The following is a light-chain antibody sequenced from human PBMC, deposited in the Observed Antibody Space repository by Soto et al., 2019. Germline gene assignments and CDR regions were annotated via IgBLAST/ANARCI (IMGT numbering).Light chain of an antibody. J-gene: IGKJ5*01. V-gene: IGKV1-39*01. CDR3: QKSLTLPLT. CDR2: SAS. Sequence: DIPMTQSPASLSVSVGDRVTITCRASQSINNYLNWYQQKPGQAPKLLIRSASTLQRGVPSRFRGSGSRKDFTLTVTNLEPEDIATHYCQKSLTLPLTFGRGTRLHIK. CDR1: QSINNY.